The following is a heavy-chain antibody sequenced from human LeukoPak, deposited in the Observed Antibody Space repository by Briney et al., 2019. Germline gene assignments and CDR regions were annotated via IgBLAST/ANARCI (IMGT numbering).Heavy chain of an antibody. CDR3: ASQGAGRYFDY. Sequence: SETLSLTCTVSGGSISSHYWSWIRQPPGKGLEWIGFIYYSGSTNYNTSLKSRVTISLDTSKNQFSLKLSSVTAADTALYYCASQGAGRYFDYWGQGTLVTVSS. CDR1: GGSISSHY. D-gene: IGHD6-19*01. V-gene: IGHV4-59*11. CDR2: IYYSGST. J-gene: IGHJ4*02.